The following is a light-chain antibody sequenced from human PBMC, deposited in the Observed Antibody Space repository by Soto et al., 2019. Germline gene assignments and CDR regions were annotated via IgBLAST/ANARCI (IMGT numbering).Light chain of an antibody. CDR3: QQSYSTPSIT. Sequence: DIQMTQSPSSLSASVGDRVTITCRASQSVSSYLNWYQQKPGKAPKILIYAASSLQSGVPSRFSSSGAGTDFTLTISSLQPEDFATYYCQQSYSTPSITFGQGTRLEIK. CDR2: AAS. CDR1: QSVSSY. J-gene: IGKJ5*01. V-gene: IGKV1-39*01.